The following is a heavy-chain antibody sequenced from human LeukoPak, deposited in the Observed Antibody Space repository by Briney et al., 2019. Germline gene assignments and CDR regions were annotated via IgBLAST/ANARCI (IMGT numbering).Heavy chain of an antibody. CDR1: GGSISSYY. D-gene: IGHD5-18*01. V-gene: IGHV4-59*01. Sequence: SETLSLTCTVSGGSISSYYWSWIRQPPGKGLEWIGYIYYSGSTNYNPSLKSRVTISVDTSKNQFSLKLSSVTAADTAVYYCARRDTAMVKGFDYWGQGTLVTVSS. J-gene: IGHJ4*02. CDR2: IYYSGST. CDR3: ARRDTAMVKGFDY.